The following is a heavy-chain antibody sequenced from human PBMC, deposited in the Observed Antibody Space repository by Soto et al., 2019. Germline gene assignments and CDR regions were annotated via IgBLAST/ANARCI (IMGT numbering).Heavy chain of an antibody. CDR3: ARSIVATISSDAFDI. D-gene: IGHD5-12*01. J-gene: IGHJ3*02. CDR2: INPNSGGT. V-gene: IGHV1-2*02. Sequence: ASVKVSCKASGYTFTGYHMHWVRQAPGQGLEWMGWINPNSGGTNYAQKFQGRVTMTRDTSISTAYMELSRLRSDDTAVYYCARSIVATISSDAFDIWGQGTMVTVSS. CDR1: GYTFTGYH.